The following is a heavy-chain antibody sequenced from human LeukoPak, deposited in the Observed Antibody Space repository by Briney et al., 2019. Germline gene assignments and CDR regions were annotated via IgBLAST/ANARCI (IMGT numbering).Heavy chain of an antibody. CDR2: ISGSGGST. V-gene: IGHV3-23*01. D-gene: IGHD3-10*01. CDR1: GFTFSSYA. CDR3: AKGGGSYGSGSYLVDY. J-gene: IGHJ4*02. Sequence: GGSLRLSCAASGFTFSSYAMSWVRQAPGKGLEWVSAISGSGGSTYYADSVKGRFTISRDNSKNTLYLQMNSLRAEDTAVYYCAKGGGSYGSGSYLVDYWGQGTLVTVSS.